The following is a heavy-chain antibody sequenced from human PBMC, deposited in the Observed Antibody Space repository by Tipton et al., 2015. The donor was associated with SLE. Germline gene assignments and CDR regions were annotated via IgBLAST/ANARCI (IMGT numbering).Heavy chain of an antibody. Sequence: SLRLSCAASGFTFSDYYMSWVRQAPGKGLEWVSFISSSGSDIYYADSVKGRFTISRDNAKNSLYLQMNSLRAEDSAVYYCARDGDSSWAFDSWGQGTLVTVSS. D-gene: IGHD2-2*01. V-gene: IGHV3-11*04. CDR1: GFTFSDYY. J-gene: IGHJ4*02. CDR3: ARDGDSSWAFDS. CDR2: ISSSGSDI.